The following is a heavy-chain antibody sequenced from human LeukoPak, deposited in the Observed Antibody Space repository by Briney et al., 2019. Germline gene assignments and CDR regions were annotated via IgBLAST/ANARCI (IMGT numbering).Heavy chain of an antibody. V-gene: IGHV3-9*01. Sequence: GGSLRLSCAASGITFDDYAMHWVRQAPGKGLEWVSGISWNSDSIGYADSVKGRFTISRDNAKNSVYLQMNSLRPEDTALYYCAKDSQTGYCSGGSCYSAWFDSWGQGTLVTVSS. CDR3: AKDSQTGYCSGGSCYSAWFDS. D-gene: IGHD2-15*01. CDR1: GITFDDYA. CDR2: ISWNSDSI. J-gene: IGHJ5*01.